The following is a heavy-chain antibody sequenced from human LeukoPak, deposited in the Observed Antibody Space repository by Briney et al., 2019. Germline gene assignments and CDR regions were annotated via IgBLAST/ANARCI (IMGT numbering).Heavy chain of an antibody. CDR3: VKSAGRNGGN. CDR2: ISSSSSDT. J-gene: IGHJ4*02. Sequence: GGSLRLSCAASGFTFTDWYMSWIRQAPGKGLQWLSYISSSSSDTSYADSVRGRFTISGDNAKKSVYLPMNSLRAEDTAIYYCVKSAGRNGGNWGQGTLVTVSS. V-gene: IGHV3-11*06. D-gene: IGHD1-26*01. CDR1: GFTFTDWY.